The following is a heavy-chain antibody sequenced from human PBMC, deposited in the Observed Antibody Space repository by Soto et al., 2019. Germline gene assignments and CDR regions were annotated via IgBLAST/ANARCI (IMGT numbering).Heavy chain of an antibody. J-gene: IGHJ6*02. D-gene: IGHD6-13*01. V-gene: IGHV1-69*13. CDR3: AKTRSGYSSSWYRHYYYYYGMDV. Sequence: SVKVSCKASGGTFSSYAISWVRQAPGQGLEWMGGIIPIFGTANYAQKFQGRVTITADESTSTAYMELSSLRSEDTAVYYCAKTRSGYSSSWYRHYYYYYGMDVWGQGTTVTVPS. CDR1: GGTFSSYA. CDR2: IIPIFGTA.